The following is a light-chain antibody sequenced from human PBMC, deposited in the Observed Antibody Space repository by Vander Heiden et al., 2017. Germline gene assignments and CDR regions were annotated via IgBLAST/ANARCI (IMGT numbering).Light chain of an antibody. Sequence: LVMTQPPATLSVSPGERATPSCRASQSVSSDLGWYQQKPGQAPRLLMYGASTRATGIPARFSGSGSGTEFTLTISSLQSEDLAVYYCQQYNNWPRTFGPGTKVEV. J-gene: IGKJ1*01. CDR2: GAS. CDR3: QQYNNWPRT. V-gene: IGKV3-15*01. CDR1: QSVSSD.